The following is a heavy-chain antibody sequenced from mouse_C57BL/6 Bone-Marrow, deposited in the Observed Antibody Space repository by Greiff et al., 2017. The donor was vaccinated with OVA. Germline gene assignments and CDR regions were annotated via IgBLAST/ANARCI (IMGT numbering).Heavy chain of an antibody. Sequence: VQLVESGAELVRPGTSVKMSCKASGYTFTNYWIGWAKQRPGHGLEWIGDIYPGGGYTNYNEKFKGKATLTADKSSSTAYMQFSSLTSEDSAIYYCARGSLYYYGSSFAYWGQGTLVTVSA. CDR2: IYPGGGYT. CDR1: GYTFTNYW. V-gene: IGHV1-63*01. J-gene: IGHJ3*01. D-gene: IGHD1-1*01. CDR3: ARGSLYYYGSSFAY.